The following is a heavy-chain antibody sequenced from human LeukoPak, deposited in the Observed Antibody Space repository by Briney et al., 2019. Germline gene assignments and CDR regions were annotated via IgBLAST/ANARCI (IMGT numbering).Heavy chain of an antibody. V-gene: IGHV5-10-1*01. D-gene: IGHD3-9*01. CDR2: VDPSDSYT. Sequence: GESLKVSCKGSGYSFTSYWVSWVRQIPGKGVEWMGRVDPSDSYTNYSPSFQGHVTISADKSISTAYLRWNSLKASDTAMYYCARGDILTGYYWVYWGQGTLVTVSS. J-gene: IGHJ4*02. CDR1: GYSFTSYW. CDR3: ARGDILTGYYWVY.